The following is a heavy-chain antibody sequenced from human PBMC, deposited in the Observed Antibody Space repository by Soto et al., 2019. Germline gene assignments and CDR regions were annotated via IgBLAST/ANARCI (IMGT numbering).Heavy chain of an antibody. J-gene: IGHJ6*03. CDR2: IYYSGGT. CDR1: GGSISSYY. Sequence: QVQLQESGPGMVKPSATLSLTCTVSGGSISSYYWSWIRQPPGKGLEWIGYIYYSGGTNYNPSLKSRVNISVDKSKNQFSLKLSSVNAADTAVYYCARRRKLQYYYYNLDVWVKGTTVTVAS. V-gene: IGHV4-59*08. CDR3: ARRRKLQYYYYNLDV.